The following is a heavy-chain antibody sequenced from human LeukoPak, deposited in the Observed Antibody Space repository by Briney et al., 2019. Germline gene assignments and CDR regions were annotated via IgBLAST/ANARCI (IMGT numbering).Heavy chain of an antibody. J-gene: IGHJ4*02. CDR1: GYTSTSYG. CDR2: ISAYNDNT. V-gene: IGHV1-18*01. Sequence: ASVKVSCKASGYTSTSYGISWVRQAPGQGLEWMGWISAYNDNTNYAQNLQGRVTMTTDTSTSTAYMELRSLRSDDTAVYYCARVPNYYDSSGSHTCYFDYWGQGTLVTVSS. CDR3: ARVPNYYDSSGSHTCYFDY. D-gene: IGHD3-22*01.